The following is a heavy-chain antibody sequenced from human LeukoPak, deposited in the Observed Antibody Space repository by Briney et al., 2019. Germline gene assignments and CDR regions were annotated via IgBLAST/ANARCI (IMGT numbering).Heavy chain of an antibody. CDR1: GLSFSNYW. J-gene: IGHJ4*02. Sequence: PGGSLRLSCAASGLSFSNYWMTWVRQAPGKGLEWVANINQDGSGMYYVDSVKGRFTISRENTKSSLYLQMNSLRVEDTAEYYCARGPRDSNGYYYKYWGQGSLVIVSP. CDR2: INQDGSGM. V-gene: IGHV3-7*04. CDR3: ARGPRDSNGYYYKY. D-gene: IGHD3-22*01.